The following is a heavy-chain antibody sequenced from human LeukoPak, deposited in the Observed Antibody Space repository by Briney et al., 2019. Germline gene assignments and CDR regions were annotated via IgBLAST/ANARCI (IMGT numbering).Heavy chain of an antibody. V-gene: IGHV4-34*01. CDR2: INHSGST. D-gene: IGHD3-22*01. Sequence: SETLSLTCAVYGGSFSGYYWSWIRQPPGKGLEWIGEINHSGSTNYNPSLKSRVTISVDTSKNQFSLKLSSVTAADTAVYYCAIGLGDSSGYYYESWFDPWGQGTLVTVSS. J-gene: IGHJ5*02. CDR1: GGSFSGYY. CDR3: AIGLGDSSGYYYESWFDP.